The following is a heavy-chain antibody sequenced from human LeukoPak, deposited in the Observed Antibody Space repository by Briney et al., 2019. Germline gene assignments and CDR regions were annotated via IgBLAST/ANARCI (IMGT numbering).Heavy chain of an antibody. D-gene: IGHD2-15*01. V-gene: IGHV3-23*01. J-gene: IGHJ4*02. Sequence: GGSLRLSCAASGFTFSSYAMGWVRQAPGKGLEGVSLITGSGGSTFYADSVKGRFTISRDNSKSTLYLQMNSLRAEDTAVYYCARDSRDIAWYFDFWGQGTLVTVSS. CDR3: ARDSRDIAWYFDF. CDR2: ITGSGGST. CDR1: GFTFSSYA.